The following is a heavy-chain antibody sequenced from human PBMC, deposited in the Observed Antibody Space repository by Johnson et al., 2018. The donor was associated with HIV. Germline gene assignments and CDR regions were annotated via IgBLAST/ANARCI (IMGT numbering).Heavy chain of an antibody. V-gene: IGHV3-64*01. D-gene: IGHD6-19*01. CDR3: ARAYSSGWLGAFDM. J-gene: IGHJ3*02. CDR2: TSSNGDRT. Sequence: EKLVESGGGLVQPGGSLRLSCAASGFSFSSFSMHWVRQAPGKGLEYVSTTSSNGDRTYYANSVKGRFIISRDNSENTLYLQMGSLRAEDMAVYYCARAYSSGWLGAFDMWGQGTTVTVSS. CDR1: GFSFSSFS.